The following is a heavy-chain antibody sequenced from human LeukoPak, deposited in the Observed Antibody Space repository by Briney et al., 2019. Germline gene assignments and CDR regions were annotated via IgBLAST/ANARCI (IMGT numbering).Heavy chain of an antibody. CDR1: GYTLTGYY. V-gene: IGHV1-2*02. CDR2: INPNSGGT. J-gene: IGHJ4*02. D-gene: IGHD5-24*01. Sequence: ASVKVSCKASGYTLTGYYMHWVRQAPGQGLEWMGWINPNSGGTNYAQKFQGRVTMTRDTSISTAYMELSRLRSDDTAVYYCARDLNDGDGYNPYFDYWGQGTLVTVSS. CDR3: ARDLNDGDGYNPYFDY.